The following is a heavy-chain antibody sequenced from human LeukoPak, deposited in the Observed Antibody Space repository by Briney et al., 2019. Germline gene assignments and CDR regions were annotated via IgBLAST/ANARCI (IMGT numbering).Heavy chain of an antibody. CDR1: GGSISSGDYY. CDR2: IYYSGST. CDR3: ARESYDRSRPNAFDI. V-gene: IGHV4-30-4*01. J-gene: IGHJ3*02. Sequence: SETLSLTCTVSGGSISSGDYYWSWIRQPPGQGLEWIGYIYYSGSTYYNPSLKSRVTISVDTSKNQFSLKLSSVTAADTAVYYCARESYDRSRPNAFDIWGQGTMVTVSS. D-gene: IGHD3-22*01.